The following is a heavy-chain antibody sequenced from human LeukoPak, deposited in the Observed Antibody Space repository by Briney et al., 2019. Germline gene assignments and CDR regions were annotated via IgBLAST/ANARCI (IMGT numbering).Heavy chain of an antibody. CDR3: ARDLSSSGWYTGNWFDP. V-gene: IGHV1-18*01. D-gene: IGHD6-19*01. CDR2: ISAYNGNT. J-gene: IGHJ5*02. CDR1: GYTFTSYG. Sequence: ASVKVSCKASGYTFTSYGISWVRQAPGQGLEWMGWISAYNGNTNYAQKLQGRVTMTTDTSTSTAYMELRSLRSDDTAVYYCARDLSSSGWYTGNWFDPWDQGTLVTVSS.